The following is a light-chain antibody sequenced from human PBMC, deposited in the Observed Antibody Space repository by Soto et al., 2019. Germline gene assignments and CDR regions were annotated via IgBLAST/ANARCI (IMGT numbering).Light chain of an antibody. CDR3: QAWDSSTAV. V-gene: IGLV3-1*01. CDR1: KLGDKY. J-gene: IGLJ1*01. Sequence: SYELTQPPSVSVSPGQTASITCSGDKLGDKYACWYQQKPGQSPVLVIYQDSKRPSGIPERFSGSNAGNTATLTISGTQAMDEADSYCQAWDSSTAVFVTGTKVTVL. CDR2: QDS.